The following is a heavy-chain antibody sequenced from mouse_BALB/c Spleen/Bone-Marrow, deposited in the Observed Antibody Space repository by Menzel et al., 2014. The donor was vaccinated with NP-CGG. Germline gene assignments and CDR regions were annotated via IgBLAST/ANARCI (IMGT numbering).Heavy chain of an antibody. CDR3: ARANFGNYGVY. Sequence: QVQLQQSGAELVKPGASVKLSCKTSGYTFXSYWIHWVKQRPGQGLEWIGEINPSNGRTSYNEKFKSKATLAVDTSSSTAYMQLSSLTSEDSAVYYCARANFGNYGVYWGQGSTLTVSS. V-gene: IGHV1S81*02. D-gene: IGHD2-1*01. CDR2: INPSNGRT. CDR1: GYTFXSYW. J-gene: IGHJ2*01.